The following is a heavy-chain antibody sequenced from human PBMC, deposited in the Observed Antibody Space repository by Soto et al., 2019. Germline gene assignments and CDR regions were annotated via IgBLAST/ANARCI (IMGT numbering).Heavy chain of an antibody. CDR3: ARTSGYDLYAY. V-gene: IGHV1-3*01. Sequence: QVQLVQSGAEVKKPGASVTGYCKDSGYTFTRYAMHWVRQAPGQRPKWMGWINAGNGNTKYSQKFQGRVTITRDPSASTAYMELSSLRSEDTAVYYRARTSGYDLYAYGGQGTLFTFSS. D-gene: IGHD3-22*01. CDR2: INAGNGNT. J-gene: IGHJ4*02. CDR1: GYTFTRYA.